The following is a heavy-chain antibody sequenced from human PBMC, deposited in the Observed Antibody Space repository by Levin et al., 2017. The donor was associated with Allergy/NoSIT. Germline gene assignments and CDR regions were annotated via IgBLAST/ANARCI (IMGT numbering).Heavy chain of an antibody. CDR3: ARDPGHSSSWYFDY. CDR1: GFTVSSHY. D-gene: IGHD6-13*01. CDR2: IYSGGST. J-gene: IGHJ4*02. V-gene: IGHV3-66*01. Sequence: GESLKISCAASGFTVSSHYMSWVRQAPGKGLEWVSVIYSGGSTYYADSVKGRFTISRDNSKNTLYLQMNSLRAEDTAVYYCARDPGHSSSWYFDYWGQGTLVTVSS.